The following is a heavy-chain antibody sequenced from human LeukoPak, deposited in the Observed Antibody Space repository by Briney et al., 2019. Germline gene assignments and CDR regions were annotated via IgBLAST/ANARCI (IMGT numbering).Heavy chain of an antibody. D-gene: IGHD2-2*01. V-gene: IGHV1-2*02. CDR3: ARVCSSTSCYQDSDY. Sequence: GASVKVSCKASGYTFTGYYMHWVRQAPGQGLEWMGWINPNSGGTNYAQKFQGRVTMTRDTSISTAYMELSRLRSDDTAVYYCARVCSSTSCYQDSDYWGQGTLVTVSS. J-gene: IGHJ4*02. CDR1: GYTFTGYY. CDR2: INPNSGGT.